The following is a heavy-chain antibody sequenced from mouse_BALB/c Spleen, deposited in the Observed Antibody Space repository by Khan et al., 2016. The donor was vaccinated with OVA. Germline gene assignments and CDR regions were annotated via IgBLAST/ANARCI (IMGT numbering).Heavy chain of an antibody. CDR3: ARLAYYYDSEGFAY. V-gene: IGHV5-6*01. D-gene: IGHD1-1*01. Sequence: EVHLVESGGDVVKPGGSLKLSCAASGFTFSTYGMSWVRQTPDKRLEWVATVSTGGHYTYYPDTVKGRFTISRDNAKNTLYLQMSSLKSEDTVMFYCARLAYYYDSEGFAYWGQGTLVTVSA. CDR1: GFTFSTYG. J-gene: IGHJ3*01. CDR2: VSTGGHYT.